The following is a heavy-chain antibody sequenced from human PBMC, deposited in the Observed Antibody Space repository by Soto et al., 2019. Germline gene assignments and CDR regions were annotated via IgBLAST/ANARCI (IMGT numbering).Heavy chain of an antibody. V-gene: IGHV4-61*01. CDR2: MYNSGNT. CDR3: AAPPRF. D-gene: IGHD6-6*01. Sequence: SETLSLTCTVSGGAVDSDSYYWTWIRQPPGKGLEWIAYMYNSGNTNYNPSLRSRVTISLDTSKNQFSLQLTSVTAADTAVYYCAAPPRFWGQGTLVTVSS. CDR1: GGAVDSDSYY. J-gene: IGHJ4*02.